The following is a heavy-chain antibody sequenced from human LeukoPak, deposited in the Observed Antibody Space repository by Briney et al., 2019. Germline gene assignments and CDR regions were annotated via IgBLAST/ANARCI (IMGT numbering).Heavy chain of an antibody. V-gene: IGHV1-2*02. Sequence: ASVKVSCKASGYTFTGYYMHWVRQAPGQGLEWMGWINPNSGGTNYAQKFQGRVTMTRDTSISTAYMELSRLRSDDTAVYYCAKDPWSWSGSNWFDPWGQGTLVTVSS. CDR3: AKDPWSWSGSNWFDP. CDR1: GYTFTGYY. D-gene: IGHD3-3*01. CDR2: INPNSGGT. J-gene: IGHJ5*02.